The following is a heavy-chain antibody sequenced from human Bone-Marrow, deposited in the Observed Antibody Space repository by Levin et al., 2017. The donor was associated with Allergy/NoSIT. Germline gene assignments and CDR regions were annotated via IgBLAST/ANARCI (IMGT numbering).Heavy chain of an antibody. D-gene: IGHD6-19*01. Sequence: SGPTLVKPTQTLTLTCSFSGFSLSTSGVGVGWLRQPPGKALEWLALIYWDDDKRHSPSLKSRVTITKDTSKNQVVLTMSNMDPVDTATYYCAQVQSSGYYARGFEYWGQGILVTVSS. CDR3: AQVQSSGYYARGFEY. V-gene: IGHV2-5*02. CDR1: GFSLSTSGVG. CDR2: IYWDDDK. J-gene: IGHJ4*02.